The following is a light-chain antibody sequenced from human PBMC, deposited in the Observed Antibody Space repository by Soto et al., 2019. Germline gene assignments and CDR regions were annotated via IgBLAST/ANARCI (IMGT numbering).Light chain of an antibody. V-gene: IGLV2-14*01. CDR2: EVS. J-gene: IGLJ1*01. CDR1: SSDVGGYNY. CDR3: SSYTSSSTLV. Sequence: QSVLSPPSSVSGSPGQSITISFTGTSSDVGGYNYVSCYQQHPGKAPKLMIYEVSNRPSGVSNRFSGSKSGNTASLTISGLQAEDEADYYCSSYTSSSTLVFGTGTKVTVL.